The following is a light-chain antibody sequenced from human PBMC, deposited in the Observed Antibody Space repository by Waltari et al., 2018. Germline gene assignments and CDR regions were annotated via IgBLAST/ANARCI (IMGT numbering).Light chain of an antibody. Sequence: DIQMTQSPSSVSASVGDRVTITCRASQVISNWLAWYQQKPGKAPKLLIYATSSLQGGVPSRFSGSGSGTDFTLTIDSLQPDDFATYYCQHYYYYPFTFGQGTKLEIK. CDR1: QVISNW. V-gene: IGKV1-12*01. J-gene: IGKJ2*01. CDR3: QHYYYYPFT. CDR2: ATS.